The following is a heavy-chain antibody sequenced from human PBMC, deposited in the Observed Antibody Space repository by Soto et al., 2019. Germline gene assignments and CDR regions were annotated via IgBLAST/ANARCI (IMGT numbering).Heavy chain of an antibody. CDR2: IYQSGVT. CDR3: AGMPYTSGLRFDP. V-gene: IGHV4-30-2*01. Sequence: KPSETLSLTCNMSGDSYSISTYSWSWIWQPPGKALQWIGFIYQSGVTSYNPSLASRVSISLDRSNNQCSLKLKSVTAADTAVYFCAGMPYTSGLRFDPWGPGTLVTVSS. D-gene: IGHD6-19*01. CDR1: GDSYSISTYS. J-gene: IGHJ5*02.